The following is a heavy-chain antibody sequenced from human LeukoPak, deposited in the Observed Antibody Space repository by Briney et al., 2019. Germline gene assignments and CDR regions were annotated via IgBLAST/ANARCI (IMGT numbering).Heavy chain of an antibody. CDR2: IIPIFGTA. CDR3: ASGLSVAGTLARFDP. D-gene: IGHD1-7*01. J-gene: IGHJ5*02. V-gene: IGHV1-69*05. CDR1: GGTFSSYA. Sequence: ASVKVSCKASGGTFSSYAISWMRQAPGQGLEWMGGIIPIFGTANYAQKFQGRVTITTDESTSTAYMELSSLRSEDTAVYYCASGLSVAGTLARFDPWGQGTLVTVSS.